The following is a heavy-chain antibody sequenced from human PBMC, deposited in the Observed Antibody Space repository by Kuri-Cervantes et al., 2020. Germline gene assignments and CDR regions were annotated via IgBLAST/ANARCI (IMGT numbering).Heavy chain of an antibody. J-gene: IGHJ6*02. D-gene: IGHD3-22*01. CDR3: ARDVSYYGSSGFFSLCYYYYGMDV. V-gene: IGHV1-18*01. Sequence: ASVKVSCKASGYTFISYGSSWVRQAPAEGLEWMGWISAYNGNTNYAQKLQGRVTMTTDTSTSTAYMELRSLGSDDTAVYYCARDVSYYGSSGFFSLCYYYYGMDVWGQGTTVTVSS. CDR1: GYTFISYG. CDR2: ISAYNGNT.